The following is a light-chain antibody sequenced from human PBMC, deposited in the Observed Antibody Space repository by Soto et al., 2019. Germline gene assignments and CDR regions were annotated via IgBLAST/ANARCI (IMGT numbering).Light chain of an antibody. CDR2: NND. V-gene: IGLV1-44*01. Sequence: QSVLTQPPSASGTPGHRVTISCSGSGSNFGSNTVNWYQHLPGTAPKLLIYNNDQRPSGVPDRFSGSKSGTSASLAISGLQSDDEAHYYCAAWDDRLKGYVFGTGTKLTVL. CDR3: AAWDDRLKGYV. CDR1: GSNFGSNT. J-gene: IGLJ1*01.